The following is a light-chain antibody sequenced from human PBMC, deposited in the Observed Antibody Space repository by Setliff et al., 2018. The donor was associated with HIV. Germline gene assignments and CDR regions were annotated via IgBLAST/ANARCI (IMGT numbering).Light chain of an antibody. CDR1: SSDVGTYNF. CDR3: SSYTSTTPLYV. CDR2: DVS. Sequence: QSALAQPASVSGSPGQSITISCTGTSSDVGTYNFVSWYQQHPGKAPKLMISDVSNRPSGVSNRFSGSKSCNTASLTISGLQAEDEADYYCSSYTSTTPLYVVGTGAKV. J-gene: IGLJ1*01. V-gene: IGLV2-14*03.